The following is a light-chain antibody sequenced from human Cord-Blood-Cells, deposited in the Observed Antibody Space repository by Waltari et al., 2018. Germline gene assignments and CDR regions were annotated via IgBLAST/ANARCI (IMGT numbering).Light chain of an antibody. V-gene: IGKV1-39*01. J-gene: IGKJ3*01. CDR1: QSISSY. CDR3: QQSYSTPIFT. Sequence: DIQMTQSPSYLSASVGDRVTITCRASQSISSYLNWYQQKPGKAPKLLIYAASSLQSGVPSRFSGSGSGTDFTLTISSLQPEDFATYYGQQSYSTPIFTFGPGTKVDIK. CDR2: AAS.